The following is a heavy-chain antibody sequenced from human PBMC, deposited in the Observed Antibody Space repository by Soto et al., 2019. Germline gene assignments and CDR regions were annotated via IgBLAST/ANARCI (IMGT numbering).Heavy chain of an antibody. Sequence: PSETMSLTCAVYGGYFSGYWWSWVRQPPGKGLEWIGEIYHSGSTNYNTSLKSRVTISVDKSKNQFSLKVTSVTAADTAVYYCARVSGSYYYGMDVWGQGTLVTVSS. CDR1: GGYFSGYW. V-gene: IGHV4-34*01. CDR3: ARVSGSYYYGMDV. J-gene: IGHJ6*02. CDR2: IYHSGST.